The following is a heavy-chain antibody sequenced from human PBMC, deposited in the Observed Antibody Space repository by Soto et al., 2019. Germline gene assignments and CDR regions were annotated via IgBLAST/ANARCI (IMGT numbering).Heavy chain of an antibody. CDR1: GFTVSSNY. Sequence: EVQLVESGGGLIQPGGSLRLSCAASGFTVSSNYLTWVRQAPGKGLECVSIIYSNDTTYYADYVKGRFTISRDNSKNTLYLQMNSLRAEETAVYYCGRVGSGYYTYYSGMDVWGQGTTVTVSS. J-gene: IGHJ6*02. CDR3: GRVGSGYYTYYSGMDV. V-gene: IGHV3-53*01. D-gene: IGHD5-12*01. CDR2: IYSNDTT.